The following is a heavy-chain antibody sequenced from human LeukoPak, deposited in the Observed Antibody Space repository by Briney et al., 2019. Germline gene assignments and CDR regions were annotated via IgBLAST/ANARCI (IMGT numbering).Heavy chain of an antibody. CDR1: GGSISSYY. CDR3: ARGRLTIVVENWFDP. J-gene: IGHJ5*02. D-gene: IGHD3-22*01. CDR2: IYTSGST. Sequence: SETLSLTCTVSGGSISSYYWSWIRQPAGKGLEWIGRIYTSGSTNYNPSLKSRVTMSVDTSKNQFSLKLSSVTAADTAVYYCARGRLTIVVENWFDPWGQGTLVTVSS. V-gene: IGHV4-4*07.